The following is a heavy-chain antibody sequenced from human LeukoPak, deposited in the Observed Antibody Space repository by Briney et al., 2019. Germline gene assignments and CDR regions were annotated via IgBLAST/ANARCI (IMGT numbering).Heavy chain of an antibody. Sequence: PSETLSLTCTVSGGSISSSSYYWGWIRQPPGKGLEWIGSIYYSGSTYYNPSLKSRVTISVDTSKNQFSLKLSSVTAADTAVYYCASQGVDTAMLYFDYWGQGTLVTVSS. V-gene: IGHV4-39*07. J-gene: IGHJ4*02. CDR1: GGSISSSSYY. D-gene: IGHD5-18*01. CDR3: ASQGVDTAMLYFDY. CDR2: IYYSGST.